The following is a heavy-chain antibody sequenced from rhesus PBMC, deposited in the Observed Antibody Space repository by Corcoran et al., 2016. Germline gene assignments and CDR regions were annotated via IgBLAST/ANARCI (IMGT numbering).Heavy chain of an antibody. V-gene: IGHV4-169*01. CDR2: IYGSGSST. D-gene: IGHD6-19*01. J-gene: IGHJ4*01. Sequence: QLQLQESGPGLVKPSETLSPTCAVSGGSISSSYWSWIRQAPGKGLEWIGYIYGSGSSTNYNPSLKSRVTLSVDTSKNQLSLKLSSVTAADTAVYYCARHSSSYFDYWGQGVLVTVSS. CDR3: ARHSSSYFDY. CDR1: GGSISSSY.